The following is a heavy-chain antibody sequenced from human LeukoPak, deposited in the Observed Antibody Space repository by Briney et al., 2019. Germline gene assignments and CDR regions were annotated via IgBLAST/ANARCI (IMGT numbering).Heavy chain of an antibody. CDR1: GGTFSSYA. CDR2: ISAYNGNT. J-gene: IGHJ6*03. CDR3: ARALPALSSGSTYYYYYMDV. Sequence: GASVKVSCKASGGTFSSYAISWVRQAPGQGLEWMGWISAYNGNTNYAQKLQGRVTMTTDTSTSTAYMELRSLRSDDTAVYYCARALPALSSGSTYYYYYMDVWGKGTTVTVSS. D-gene: IGHD6-19*01. V-gene: IGHV1-18*01.